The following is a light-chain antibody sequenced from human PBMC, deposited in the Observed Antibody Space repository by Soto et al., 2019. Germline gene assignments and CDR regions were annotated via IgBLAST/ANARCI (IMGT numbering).Light chain of an antibody. Sequence: EIVMTQSPATLPVSPGEGATLSCRASQSVSSNLAWYQHKPGQAPRLLIYGASTRATGIPARFSGSGSGTEFTLTISSLQSEDFALYYCQQYNNWPPEVTFGPGTKVDIK. CDR1: QSVSSN. V-gene: IGKV3-15*01. CDR3: QQYNNWPPEVT. J-gene: IGKJ3*01. CDR2: GAS.